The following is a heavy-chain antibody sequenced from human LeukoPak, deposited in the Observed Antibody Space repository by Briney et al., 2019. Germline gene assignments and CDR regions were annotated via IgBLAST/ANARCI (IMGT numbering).Heavy chain of an antibody. Sequence: SETLSLTCAVYGGSFSGYFWSWIRQPPGKGLEWIGEIYHSGSTDYNPSLKSRVTISADTSKSQFSLKLTSLTAADTAVYYCASQREYSYLVWGQGTLVTVSS. D-gene: IGHD5-18*01. V-gene: IGHV4-34*01. J-gene: IGHJ4*02. CDR3: ASQREYSYLV. CDR2: IYHSGST. CDR1: GGSFSGYF.